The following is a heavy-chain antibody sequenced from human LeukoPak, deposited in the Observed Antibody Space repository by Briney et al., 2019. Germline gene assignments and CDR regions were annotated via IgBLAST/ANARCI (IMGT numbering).Heavy chain of an antibody. CDR2: IYSGGSS. V-gene: IGHV3-53*01. CDR3: ARERSTTNWFDP. D-gene: IGHD2-2*01. CDR1: GFTVSSNY. J-gene: IGHJ5*02. Sequence: GGSLRLSCAASGFTVSSNYMSWVRQAPGKGLEWVSVIYSGGSSYYADSVKGRFTISRDNSKNTLYLQMNSLRAEGTAVYYCARERSTTNWFDPWGQGTLVTVSS.